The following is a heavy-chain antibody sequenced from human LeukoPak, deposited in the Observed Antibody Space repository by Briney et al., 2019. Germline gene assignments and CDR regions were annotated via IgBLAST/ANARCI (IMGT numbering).Heavy chain of an antibody. V-gene: IGHV4-4*02. D-gene: IGHD3-22*01. CDR3: ARLAAYYYDSSGYYTNWYFDL. CDR1: GGSISSSNW. Sequence: PSETLSLTCAVSGGSISSSNWWSWVRQPPGKELEWIGEIYHSGSTNYNPSLKSRVTISVDTSKNQFSLKLSSVTAADTAVYYCARLAAYYYDSSGYYTNWYFDLWGRGTLVTVSS. J-gene: IGHJ2*01. CDR2: IYHSGST.